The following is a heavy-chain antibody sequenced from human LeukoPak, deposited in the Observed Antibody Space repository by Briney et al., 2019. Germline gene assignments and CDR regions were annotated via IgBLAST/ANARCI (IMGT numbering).Heavy chain of an antibody. J-gene: IGHJ4*02. CDR3: ASPIRTYYYDSSGYYLGY. Sequence: ASVKVSCKASGGTFSSYAISWVRQAPGQGLEWMGGIIPIFGTANYAQKFQGRVTITADESTSTAYMELSSLRSEDTAVYYCASPIRTYYYDSSGYYLGYWGQGTLVTVSS. D-gene: IGHD3-22*01. CDR1: GGTFSSYA. V-gene: IGHV1-69*13. CDR2: IIPIFGTA.